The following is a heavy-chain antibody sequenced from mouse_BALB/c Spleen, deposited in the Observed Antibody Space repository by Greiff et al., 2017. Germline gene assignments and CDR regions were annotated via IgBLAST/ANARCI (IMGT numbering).Heavy chain of an antibody. D-gene: IGHD4-1*01. Sequence: EVMLVESGGGLVQPGGSRTLSCAASGFSFSSFGMYWVRQAPEKGLEWVAYISSGSSTIYYADTVKGRFTISRDNPKNTLFLQMTSLRSEDTAMYYCARELREGYFDYWGQGTTLTVSA. V-gene: IGHV5-17*02. J-gene: IGHJ2*01. CDR1: GFSFSSFG. CDR2: ISSGSSTI. CDR3: ARELREGYFDY.